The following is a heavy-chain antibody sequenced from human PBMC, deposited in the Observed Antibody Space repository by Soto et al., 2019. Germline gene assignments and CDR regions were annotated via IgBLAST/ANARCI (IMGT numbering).Heavy chain of an antibody. CDR3: AKDRAYDFWSGYPSFDYSYYGMDV. CDR1: GFTFSNYG. V-gene: IGHV3-30*18. D-gene: IGHD3-3*01. J-gene: IGHJ6*02. Sequence: PGGSLRLSCAASGFTFSNYGMHWVRQAPGKGLDGVAVISYDGSNKFYVDSVKGRFSPSRDNSKSTMYLQMNSLRADDTAMYYCAKDRAYDFWSGYPSFDYSYYGMDVWGQGTTVTVSS. CDR2: ISYDGSNK.